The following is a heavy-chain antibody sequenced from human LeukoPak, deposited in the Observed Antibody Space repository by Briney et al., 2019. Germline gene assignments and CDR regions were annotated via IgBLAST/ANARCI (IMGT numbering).Heavy chain of an antibody. D-gene: IGHD6-19*01. CDR2: VYPADSDT. J-gene: IGHJ4*02. Sequence: GESLKISCQVSGYSFTNYWIGWVRQMPGKGLESMGLVYPADSDTTYSPSFQGQVTISADKSISTVSLQWSSLKASDTAMYYCARWIAVAGTGSYFDFWGQGTLVTVSS. V-gene: IGHV5-51*01. CDR3: ARWIAVAGTGSYFDF. CDR1: GYSFTNYW.